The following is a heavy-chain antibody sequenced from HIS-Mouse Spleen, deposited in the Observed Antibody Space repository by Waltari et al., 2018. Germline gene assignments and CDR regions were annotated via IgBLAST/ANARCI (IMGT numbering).Heavy chain of an antibody. Sequence: QVQLQESGPGLVKPSETLSLTCTVSGYSISSGYYWGWIRQPPGKGLEWIGSIYHSGSTYYNPSLKSRVTISVDTSKNQFSLKLSAVTSADTAVYYCARVKTWGQGTLVTVSS. CDR3: ARVKT. CDR2: IYHSGST. J-gene: IGHJ5*02. CDR1: GYSISSGYY. V-gene: IGHV4-38-2*02.